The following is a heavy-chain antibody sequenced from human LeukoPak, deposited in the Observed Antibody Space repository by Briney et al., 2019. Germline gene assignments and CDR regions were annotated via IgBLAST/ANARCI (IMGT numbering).Heavy chain of an antibody. D-gene: IGHD3-22*01. V-gene: IGHV3-23*01. CDR2: ISGSGGST. CDR1: GFSFNNFG. Sequence: GGSLRLSCVASGFSFNNFGMSWVRQAPGKGLEWVSSISGSGGSTHYADSVKGRFTISRDNSKNTLYLQMNNLRAGDTAFNYCAKSSYSDSSGFYREYYFDYWGQGTLVPVSS. CDR3: AKSSYSDSSGFYREYYFDY. J-gene: IGHJ4*02.